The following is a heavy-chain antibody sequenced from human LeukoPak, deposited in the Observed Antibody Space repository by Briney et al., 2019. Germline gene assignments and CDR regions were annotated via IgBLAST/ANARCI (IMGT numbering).Heavy chain of an antibody. Sequence: GGSLRLSCVASGFTFNTYGMNWFSQAPGRGLEWISYINSVGGTTFYGDSVKGRFTISRDNANNTLYLQMNSLRAEDAATYYCARSHMYGDYGEDIWGHGTVVAVSS. CDR2: INSVGGTT. CDR1: GFTFNTYG. CDR3: ARSHMYGDYGEDI. V-gene: IGHV3-48*03. D-gene: IGHD2-21*01. J-gene: IGHJ3*02.